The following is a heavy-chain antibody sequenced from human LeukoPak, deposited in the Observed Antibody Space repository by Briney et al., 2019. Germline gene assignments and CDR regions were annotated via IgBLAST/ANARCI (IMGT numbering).Heavy chain of an antibody. CDR2: IKQDGSEK. V-gene: IGHV3-7*01. Sequence: GGSLRLSCAASGFTFSSYWMSWVRQAPGKGLEWVANIKQDGSEKYYVDSVKGRFTISRDNAKNSLYPQMNSLRAEDTAVYYCARGGTTAVYYYMGVWGKGTTVTVSS. D-gene: IGHD4-23*01. J-gene: IGHJ6*03. CDR1: GFTFSSYW. CDR3: ARGGTTAVYYYMGV.